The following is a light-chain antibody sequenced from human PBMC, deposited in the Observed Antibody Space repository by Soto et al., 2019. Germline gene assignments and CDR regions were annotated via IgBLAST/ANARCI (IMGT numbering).Light chain of an antibody. Sequence: IVLTQSPATLSLSPGERATLSCRASQSVSSYLTWYQHKPGQAPRLLIYHASNRATGVPARFSGSGSGTDYTLPISSLEPEDFAIYYCQQRSNWLTFGGGTRVEIK. CDR2: HAS. CDR1: QSVSSY. V-gene: IGKV3-11*01. J-gene: IGKJ4*01. CDR3: QQRSNWLT.